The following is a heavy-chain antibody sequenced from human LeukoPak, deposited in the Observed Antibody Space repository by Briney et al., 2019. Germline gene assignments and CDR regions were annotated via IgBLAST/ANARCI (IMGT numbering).Heavy chain of an antibody. Sequence: ASVKVSCKAAGYTFTAYYLQWVRQAPGQGLEWMGRINPNNGDTNCAQNFQGRVTMTRDTSISTAYMEMTSLTSDDTAVYWCAIGMMAAGTFDRWGQGTLVTVSS. CDR2: INPNNGDT. CDR1: GYTFTAYY. CDR3: AIGMMAAGTFDR. V-gene: IGHV1-2*06. J-gene: IGHJ4*02. D-gene: IGHD6-13*01.